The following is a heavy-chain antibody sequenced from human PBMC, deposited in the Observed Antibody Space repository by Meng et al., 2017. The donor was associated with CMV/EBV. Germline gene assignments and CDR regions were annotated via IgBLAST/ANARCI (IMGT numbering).Heavy chain of an antibody. CDR2: INPSGGST. V-gene: IGHV1-46*01. Sequence: ASVKVSCKASGYTFTSYYMHWVRQAPGQGLEWMGIINPSGGSTSYAQKFQGRVTMTRDTSTSTVYMEPSSLRSEDTAVYYCARDQRDSSGYYQYYFDYWGQGTLVTVSS. D-gene: IGHD3-22*01. CDR1: GYTFTSYY. J-gene: IGHJ4*02. CDR3: ARDQRDSSGYYQYYFDY.